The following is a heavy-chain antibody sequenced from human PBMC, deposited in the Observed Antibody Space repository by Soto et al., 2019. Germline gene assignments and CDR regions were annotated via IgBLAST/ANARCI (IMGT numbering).Heavy chain of an antibody. J-gene: IGHJ4*02. CDR1: GFTVSKNY. CDR3: ARGYSYTQPVFDY. Sequence: GGSLRLSCAASGFTVSKNYMTWVRQAPGKGLEWVSFIYSSGSTYYADSVKGRYTISRDNFKNTLYLQMNSLRAEDTAVYYCARGYSYTQPVFDYWGLGTLVTVSS. D-gene: IGHD5-18*01. CDR2: IYSSGST. V-gene: IGHV3-53*01.